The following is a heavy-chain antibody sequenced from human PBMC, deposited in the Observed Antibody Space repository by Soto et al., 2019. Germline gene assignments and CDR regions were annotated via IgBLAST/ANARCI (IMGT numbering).Heavy chain of an antibody. CDR3: AKRPKLWFGYGHYFDY. Sequence: GGSLRLSCAASGFTFSSYAMSWVRQAPGKGLEWVSAISGSGGSTYYADSVKGRFTISRDNSKNTLYLQMNSLRAEDTAVYYCAKRPKLWFGYGHYFDYWGQGTLVTVSS. CDR1: GFTFSSYA. D-gene: IGHD3-10*01. J-gene: IGHJ4*02. CDR2: ISGSGGST. V-gene: IGHV3-23*01.